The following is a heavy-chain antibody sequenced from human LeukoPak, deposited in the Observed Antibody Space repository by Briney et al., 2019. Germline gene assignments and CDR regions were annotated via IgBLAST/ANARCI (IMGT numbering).Heavy chain of an antibody. CDR2: ISWNSGGI. J-gene: IGHJ4*02. CDR3: AKDMSSGYFY. V-gene: IGHV3-9*01. D-gene: IGHD3-22*01. CDR1: GFTLDDYA. Sequence: PGRSLRLSCAAFGFTLDDYAMHWVRHAPGKGLEWVSGISWNSGGIGYADSVKGRFTISRDNAKNSLYLQMNSLRAEDTALYYCAKDMSSGYFYWGQGTLVTVSS.